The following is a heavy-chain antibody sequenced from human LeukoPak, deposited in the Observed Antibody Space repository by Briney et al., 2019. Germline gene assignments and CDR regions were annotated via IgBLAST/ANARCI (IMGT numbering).Heavy chain of an antibody. V-gene: IGHV3-11*01. CDR1: GGSFSGYY. Sequence: KTSETLSLTCAVYGGSFSGYYWSWIRQAPGKGLEWVSYISSGAGTINYADSVRGRFTISRDNAKTSLYLQMNSLRAEDTAIYYCARAFRWPNAFDIWGQGTMVTVSS. CDR2: ISSGAGTI. J-gene: IGHJ3*02. D-gene: IGHD3-16*02. CDR3: ARAFRWPNAFDI.